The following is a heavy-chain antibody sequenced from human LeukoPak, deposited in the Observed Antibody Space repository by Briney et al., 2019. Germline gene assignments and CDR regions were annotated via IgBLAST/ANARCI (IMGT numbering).Heavy chain of an antibody. CDR2: INPNSGGT. J-gene: IGHJ4*02. D-gene: IGHD3-22*01. CDR3: ARSRSPITMIVVVITRGPRPYFDY. CDR1: GYTFTGYY. Sequence: GASVKVSCKASGYTFTGYYMHWVRQAPGQGLEWMGWINPNSGGTNYAQKFQGRVTMTRDTSISTAYMELSRLRSDDTAVYYCARSRSPITMIVVVITRGPRPYFDYWGQGTLVTVSS. V-gene: IGHV1-2*02.